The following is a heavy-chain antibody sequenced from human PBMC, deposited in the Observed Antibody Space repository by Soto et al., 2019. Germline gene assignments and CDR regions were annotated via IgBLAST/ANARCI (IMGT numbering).Heavy chain of an antibody. D-gene: IGHD3-22*01. J-gene: IGHJ4*02. V-gene: IGHV1-69*01. Sequence: QVQLVQSGAEVKKPGSSVKVSCKASGGTFSRYTINWVRQAPGQGLEWMGGIIPMFGKANYAQNFQGRLTITADESTITGYMELRSLISEDTAVYYCARDGTLYDSSGYFYLYWGQGTLVTVSS. CDR3: ARDGTLYDSSGYFYLY. CDR2: IIPMFGKA. CDR1: GGTFSRYT.